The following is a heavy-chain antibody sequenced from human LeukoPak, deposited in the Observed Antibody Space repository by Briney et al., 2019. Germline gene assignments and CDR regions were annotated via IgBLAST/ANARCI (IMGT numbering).Heavy chain of an antibody. D-gene: IGHD1-26*01. Sequence: QSGGSLRLSCAASGFTFSSYAMHWVRQAPGKGLEWVATISDDGSNKYYTDSVKGRFTISRDSSKNTLYLQMNSLRAEDTAVYYCARDRHSGSYYGYFDYWGQGTLVTVSS. CDR3: ARDRHSGSYYGYFDY. CDR2: ISDDGSNK. J-gene: IGHJ4*02. V-gene: IGHV3-30-3*01. CDR1: GFTFSSYA.